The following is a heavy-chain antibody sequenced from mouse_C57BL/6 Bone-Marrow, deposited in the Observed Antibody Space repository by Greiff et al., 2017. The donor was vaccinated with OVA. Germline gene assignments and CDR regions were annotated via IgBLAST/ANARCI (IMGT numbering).Heavy chain of an antibody. V-gene: IGHV3-5*01. CDR1: GISITTGNYR. CDR3: ARDGDYGYFFAY. J-gene: IGHJ3*01. D-gene: IGHD2-2*01. CDR2: IYYSGAI. Sequence: EVHLVESGPGLVKPSQTVFLTCTVTGISITTGNYRWSWLRQFPGNKLEWIGYIYYSGAITYNPSLTSRTTITRDTPKNQFFLEMNSLTAEDTATYYGARDGDYGYFFAYWGQGTLVTVSA.